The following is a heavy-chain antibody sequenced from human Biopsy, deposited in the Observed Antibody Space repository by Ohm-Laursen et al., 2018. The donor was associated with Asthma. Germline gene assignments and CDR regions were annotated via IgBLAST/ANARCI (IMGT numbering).Heavy chain of an antibody. CDR2: ISVYNGNT. D-gene: IGHD3-10*01. CDR1: GHTFNSAG. Sequence: ASVTASCKTSGHTFNSAGITWVRQAPGQGLEWMGWISVYNGNTKVAQKLQDRVTMITDTSTSTAYMELRSLRSDDTAVYFCARAVNYSHYYGIDVWGQGTTVTVS. V-gene: IGHV1-18*01. CDR3: ARAVNYSHYYGIDV. J-gene: IGHJ6*02.